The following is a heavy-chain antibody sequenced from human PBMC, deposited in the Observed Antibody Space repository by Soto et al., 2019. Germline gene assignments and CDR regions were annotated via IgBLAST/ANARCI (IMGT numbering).Heavy chain of an antibody. Sequence: GASVKVSCKASGYTFTSYDINWVRQATGQGLEWMGWMNPNSGNTGYAQKFQGRVTMTRNTSISTAYMELSSLRSEDTAVYYCARGGNYGSGSYYYPFDYWGQGTLGTVSS. CDR1: GYTFTSYD. V-gene: IGHV1-8*01. CDR2: MNPNSGNT. D-gene: IGHD3-10*01. J-gene: IGHJ4*02. CDR3: ARGGNYGSGSYYYPFDY.